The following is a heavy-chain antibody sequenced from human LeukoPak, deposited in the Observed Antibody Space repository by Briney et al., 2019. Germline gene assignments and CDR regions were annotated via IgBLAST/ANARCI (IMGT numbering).Heavy chain of an antibody. J-gene: IGHJ4*02. Sequence: SETLSLTCTVSGGAISSYYWSWIRQPPGEGLEWIGYIYYSGSTDYNPSLKSRVTISVDTSKNQFSLNLNSVTAADTAVYYCARDSRSLGVTTVTRGFDYWGQGTLVTVSS. CDR2: IYYSGST. V-gene: IGHV4-59*01. CDR3: ARDSRSLGVTTVTRGFDY. CDR1: GGAISSYY. D-gene: IGHD4-17*01.